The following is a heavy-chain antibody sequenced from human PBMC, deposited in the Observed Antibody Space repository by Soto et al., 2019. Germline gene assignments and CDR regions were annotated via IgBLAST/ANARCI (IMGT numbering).Heavy chain of an antibody. J-gene: IGHJ6*03. CDR2: TYFRSKWYN. CDR3: ARSDARTGVGYMDV. Sequence: SQTLSLTCVISGDSVSSDSAAWNWIRQSPSRGLEWLGRTYFRSKWYNDYVISLKGRIIINPDTSRNQFSLQLDSVTPEDTAVYYCARSDARTGVGYMDVWGKGTTVTVSS. D-gene: IGHD3-3*01. CDR1: GDSVSSDSAA. V-gene: IGHV6-1*01.